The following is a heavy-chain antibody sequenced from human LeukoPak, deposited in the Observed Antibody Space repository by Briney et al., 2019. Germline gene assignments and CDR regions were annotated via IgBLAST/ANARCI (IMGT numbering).Heavy chain of an antibody. CDR1: GGSISSSRYY. CDR2: ISYNGNP. D-gene: IGHD2-15*01. J-gene: IGHJ5*02. V-gene: IGHV4-39*01. CDR3: ATSRGASTVLPSS. Sequence: PSETLSLTCIVSGGSISSSRYYGGWIRQPPGKGLEWIGSISYNGNPFYNPSLRSRVTISVDTSKNQFSLKLSSVTAADTAVYFCATSRGASTVLPSSWGQGTLVAVSS.